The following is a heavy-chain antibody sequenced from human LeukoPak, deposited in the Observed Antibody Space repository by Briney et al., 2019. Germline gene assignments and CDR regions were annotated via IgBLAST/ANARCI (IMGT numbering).Heavy chain of an antibody. Sequence: SETLSLTCAVYGGSFSGYYWSWIRQPPGKGLEWIGEINHSGSTNYNPSLKSRVTISVDTSKNQFSLKLSSVTAADTAVYYCAKVMHSSAPDYWGQGTLVTVSS. CDR2: INHSGST. CDR3: AKVMHSSAPDY. CDR1: GGSFSGYY. D-gene: IGHD6-19*01. V-gene: IGHV4-34*01. J-gene: IGHJ4*02.